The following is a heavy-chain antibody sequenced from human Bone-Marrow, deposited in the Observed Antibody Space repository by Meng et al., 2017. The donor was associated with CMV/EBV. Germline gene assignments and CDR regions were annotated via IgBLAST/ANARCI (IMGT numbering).Heavy chain of an antibody. CDR3: AKDGGDNPYYYYGMDV. D-gene: IGHD2-15*01. J-gene: IGHJ6*02. CDR1: GFTFDDYA. CDR2: IYSGGSST. Sequence: GESLKISCAASGFTFDDYAMHWVRQAPGKGLEWVSVIYSGGSSTYYADSVKGRFTISRDNSKNTLYLQMNSLRAEDTAVYYCAKDGGDNPYYYYGMDVWGQGTTVTVSS. V-gene: IGHV3-23*03.